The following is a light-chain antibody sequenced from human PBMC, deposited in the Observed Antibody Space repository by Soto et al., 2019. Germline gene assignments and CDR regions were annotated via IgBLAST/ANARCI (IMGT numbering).Light chain of an antibody. Sequence: QSVLTQPPSASGTPGQRVTISCSGSSSNIGSHSVHWYQQLPGTAPKLLVYNNNQRPSGVPGRFSGSKSGTSASLAISGLQSDDEADYYCASWDDSLNGAVFGGGTKLTVL. CDR3: ASWDDSLNGAV. V-gene: IGLV1-44*01. CDR1: SSNIGSHS. CDR2: NNN. J-gene: IGLJ2*01.